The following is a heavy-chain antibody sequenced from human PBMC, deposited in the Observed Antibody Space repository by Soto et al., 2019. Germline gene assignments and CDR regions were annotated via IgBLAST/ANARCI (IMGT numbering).Heavy chain of an antibody. D-gene: IGHD5-12*01. CDR1: GGTFSSYA. J-gene: IGHJ4*02. Sequence: GASVKVSCKASGGTFSSYAISWVRQAPGQGLEWMGGIIPIFGTANYAQKFQGRVTITADKSTSTAYMELSSLRSEDTAVYYCARRRDIVLRWTAKYSGYEWVFDYWGQGTLVTVSS. V-gene: IGHV1-69*06. CDR3: ARRRDIVLRWTAKYSGYEWVFDY. CDR2: IIPIFGTA.